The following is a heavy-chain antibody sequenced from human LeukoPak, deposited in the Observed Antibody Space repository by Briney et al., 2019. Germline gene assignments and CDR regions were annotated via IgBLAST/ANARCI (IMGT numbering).Heavy chain of an antibody. D-gene: IGHD6-13*01. CDR3: AKDIAAGENFDY. V-gene: IGHV3-21*04. CDR2: ISSSSSYI. J-gene: IGHJ4*02. Sequence: PGGSLRLSCAASGFTFSSYSMNWVRQAPGKGLEWVSSISSSSSYIYYADSVKGRFTISRDNSKNTLYLQMNSLRAEDTAVYYCAKDIAAGENFDYWGQGTLVTVSS. CDR1: GFTFSSYS.